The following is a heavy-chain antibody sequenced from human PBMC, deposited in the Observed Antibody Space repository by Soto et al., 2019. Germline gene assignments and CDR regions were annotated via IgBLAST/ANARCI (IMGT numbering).Heavy chain of an antibody. J-gene: IGHJ4*02. CDR3: ARAIQGSGAVFDY. V-gene: IGHV3-21*01. D-gene: IGHD3-16*01. CDR1: GFTFSSYS. Sequence: EVQLVESGGGLVKPGGSLRLSCAASGFTFSSYSMNWVRQAPGKGLEWVSSISSSSSYIYYADSVKGRFTISRDNAKNSLYLQMNSLRAEDTAVYYCARAIQGSGAVFDYWGQGTLVTVSS. CDR2: ISSSSSYI.